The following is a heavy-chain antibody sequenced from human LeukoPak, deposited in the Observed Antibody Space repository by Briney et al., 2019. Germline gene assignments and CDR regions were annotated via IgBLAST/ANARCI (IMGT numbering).Heavy chain of an antibody. Sequence: PGGSLRLSCAASGFTFSSYEMNWVRQAPGKGLEWVSYISSSGSTIYYADSVKGRFTISRDNAKNSLYLQMNSLRAEGTAVYYCARDLLYSYDSGSFEASDIWGQGTMVTVSS. J-gene: IGHJ3*02. V-gene: IGHV3-48*03. CDR3: ARDLLYSYDSGSFEASDI. CDR1: GFTFSSYE. D-gene: IGHD3-10*01. CDR2: ISSSGSTI.